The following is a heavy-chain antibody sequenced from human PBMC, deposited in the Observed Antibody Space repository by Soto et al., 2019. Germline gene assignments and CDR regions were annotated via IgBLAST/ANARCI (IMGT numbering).Heavy chain of an antibody. CDR3: GSVFEY. J-gene: IGHJ4*02. Sequence: EVPLVESGGGLVQPGGSLRLSCAASGFTFTNSWMHWVRQAPGKGLEWVARVDGEGSGTSYADSVKGRFTISRDNAKNTLSLQMNSLRAEDTAVYYCGSVFEYWGRGTMVTVSS. D-gene: IGHD1-26*01. CDR1: GFTFTNSW. CDR2: VDGEGSGT. V-gene: IGHV3-74*01.